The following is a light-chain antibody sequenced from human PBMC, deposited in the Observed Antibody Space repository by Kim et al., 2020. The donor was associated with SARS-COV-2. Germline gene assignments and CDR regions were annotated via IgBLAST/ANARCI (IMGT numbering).Light chain of an antibody. CDR2: RGS. Sequence: VARGKGAGMAGGGNNIGSKNVHWYQEKRGQARVLGIYRGSNRPSGIPERFSGSNSGNTATLTISRAQAGDEADYYCQVWDSSTYVFGTGTKVTVL. CDR1: NIGSKN. J-gene: IGLJ1*01. V-gene: IGLV3-9*01. CDR3: QVWDSSTYV.